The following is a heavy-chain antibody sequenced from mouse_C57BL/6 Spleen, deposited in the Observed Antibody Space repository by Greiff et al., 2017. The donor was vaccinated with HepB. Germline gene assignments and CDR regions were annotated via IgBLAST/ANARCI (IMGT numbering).Heavy chain of an antibody. CDR1: GYTFTDYN. D-gene: IGHD4-1*01. V-gene: IGHV1-18*01. CDR2: INPNNGGT. J-gene: IGHJ2*01. Sequence: VQLQQSGPELVKPGASVKIPCKASGYTFTDYNMDWVKQSHGKSLEWIGDINPNNGGTIYNQKFKGKATLTVDKSSSTAYMELRSLTSEDTAVYYCARRALTVYYFDYWGQGTTLTVSS. CDR3: ARRALTVYYFDY.